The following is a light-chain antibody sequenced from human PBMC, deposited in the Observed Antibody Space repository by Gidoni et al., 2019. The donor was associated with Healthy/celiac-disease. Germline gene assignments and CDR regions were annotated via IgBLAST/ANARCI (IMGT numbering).Light chain of an antibody. V-gene: IGKV4-1*01. J-gene: IGKJ3*01. Sequence: DIVMTQSPASLAVSLGERATINCKSRQSVLYSSNNKNYFAWYQQKPGQPPKLLIYWASTRESGVPERFSGSGSGTDSTLTSSSLQAEDGAVYYCQQYYSTPSFGPGTKVDIK. CDR2: WAS. CDR3: QQYYSTPS. CDR1: QSVLYSSNNKNY.